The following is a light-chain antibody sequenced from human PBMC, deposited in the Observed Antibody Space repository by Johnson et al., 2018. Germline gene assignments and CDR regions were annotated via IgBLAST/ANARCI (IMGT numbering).Light chain of an antibody. CDR3: GTWDSSLSAVNV. J-gene: IGLJ1*01. V-gene: IGLV1-51*02. CDR2: ENN. Sequence: QSVLTQPPSVSAAPGQKVTISCSGSSSNIGNNYVSWYQQLPGTAPKLLIYENNKRPSGIPDRFSGSKSGTSATLGITGLQTGDEADYYCGTWDSSLSAVNVFGTGTKVTAL. CDR1: SSNIGNNY.